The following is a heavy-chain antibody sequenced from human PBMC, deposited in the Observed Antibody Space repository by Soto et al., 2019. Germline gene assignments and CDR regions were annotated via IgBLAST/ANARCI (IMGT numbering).Heavy chain of an antibody. CDR1: GYTFTGYY. D-gene: IGHD5-12*01. CDR2: INPNSGDT. CDR3: AKGGAIVADGTRVYLYNAMDV. Sequence: ASVKVSCKASGYTFTGYYVHWVRQAPGQVLEWMGWINPNSGDTYLAQRFQGRVTMNRDTSIGTAYMELRGLTSADTAEYYCAKGGAIVADGTRVYLYNAMDVWGQGTTVTVSS. J-gene: IGHJ6*02. V-gene: IGHV1-2*02.